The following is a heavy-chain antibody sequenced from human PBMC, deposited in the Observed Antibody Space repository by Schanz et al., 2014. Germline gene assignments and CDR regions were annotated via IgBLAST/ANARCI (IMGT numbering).Heavy chain of an antibody. V-gene: IGHV1-69*02. CDR2: VIPILGVT. J-gene: IGHJ4*02. Sequence: QVQLVQSGPEVKKPGSSVKVSCKASGGTFSSDTFSWVRQAPGQGLEWMGRVIPILGVTHYAQKFQGRVTITADKSTTTAYMELSSLKSEDTAVYYCARKGMPPIWSGYPYFFDFWGQGTLVTVSS. D-gene: IGHD3-3*01. CDR3: ARKGMPPIWSGYPYFFDF. CDR1: GGTFSSDT.